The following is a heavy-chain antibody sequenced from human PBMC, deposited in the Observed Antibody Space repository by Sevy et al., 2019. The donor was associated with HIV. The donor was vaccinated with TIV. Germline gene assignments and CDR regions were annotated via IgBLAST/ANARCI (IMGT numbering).Heavy chain of an antibody. V-gene: IGHV3-48*02. J-gene: IGHJ5*02. CDR2: ITSSSNTI. D-gene: IGHD3-10*01. CDR1: GFRFRDYR. Sequence: GGSLRLSCGASGFRFRDYRMNWVRQAPGKGLEWVSYITSSSNTINYADSVKGRFTISRDNGRNSLYLQINSLRHEDTAVYYCARDRGRGEVALDLWGQGTLVTVSS. CDR3: ARDRGRGEVALDL.